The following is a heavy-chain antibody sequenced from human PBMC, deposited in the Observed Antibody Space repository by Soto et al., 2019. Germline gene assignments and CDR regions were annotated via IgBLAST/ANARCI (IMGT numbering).Heavy chain of an antibody. CDR3: ARDGYDGSGSPYPAY. CDR2: IYYLGST. J-gene: IGHJ4*02. Sequence: SETRSLACSVSGVCISEWFWNWIRQSPGKGLEWIGYIYYLGSTDYNPSLKSRVTISVDTSKRQFSLRLTSVTAADTAVYYCARDGYDGSGSPYPAYWGPGTQVTVSS. D-gene: IGHD3-10*01. CDR1: GVCISEWF. V-gene: IGHV4-59*01.